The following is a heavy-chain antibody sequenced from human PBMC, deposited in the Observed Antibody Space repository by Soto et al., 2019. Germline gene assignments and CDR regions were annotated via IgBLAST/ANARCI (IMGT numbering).Heavy chain of an antibody. J-gene: IGHJ6*02. Sequence: QVQLVQSGAEVKKPGASVKVSCKASGYTFSGYYMHWVRQAPGQGLEWMGWINPNSGGTNYAQKFQGWVTMTRDTSISTDYMELSRLISDDTAVYYCARGFGEENYYGMDVWGQGTTVTVSS. D-gene: IGHD3-10*01. CDR2: INPNSGGT. CDR3: ARGFGEENYYGMDV. CDR1: GYTFSGYY. V-gene: IGHV1-2*04.